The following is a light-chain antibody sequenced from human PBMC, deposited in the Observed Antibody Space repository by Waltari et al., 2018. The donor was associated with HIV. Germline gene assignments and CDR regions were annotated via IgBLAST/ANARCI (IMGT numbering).Light chain of an antibody. Sequence: EIVFTQSPGTLSLSPGESATFSCTTSQSISSRDLAWYQQKAGQAPRLVYGTSNRATGIPDRFTGSGSGTDHTLTISRLEPEDFAVYYCQQYAEAPFTFGQGTRLDIK. CDR3: QQYAEAPFT. CDR2: GTS. J-gene: IGKJ5*01. V-gene: IGKV3-20*01. CDR1: QSISSRD.